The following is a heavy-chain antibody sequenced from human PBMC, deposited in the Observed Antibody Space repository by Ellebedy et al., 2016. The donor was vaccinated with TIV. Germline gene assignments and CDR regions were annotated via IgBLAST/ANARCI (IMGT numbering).Heavy chain of an antibody. J-gene: IGHJ4*02. V-gene: IGHV3-74*01. D-gene: IGHD6-13*01. Sequence: FTFSRDNAKNTLYLQMNSLRAEDTAVYYCARVGYSRSSIDCWGQGTLVTVSS. CDR3: ARVGYSRSSIDC.